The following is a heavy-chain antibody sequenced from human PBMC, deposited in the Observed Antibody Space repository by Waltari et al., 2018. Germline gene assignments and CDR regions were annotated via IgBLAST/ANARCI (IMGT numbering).Heavy chain of an antibody. Sequence: QLQLQESGPGLVKPSETLSLTCAVSGYSISSGYYWGWIRQPPGKGLEWIGSIYHSGSTYYNPSLKSRVTISVDTSKNQFSLKLSSVTAADTAVYYCASQLRVDTAPFDIWGQGTMVTVSS. D-gene: IGHD5-18*01. V-gene: IGHV4-38-2*01. CDR2: IYHSGST. CDR1: GYSISSGYY. CDR3: ASQLRVDTAPFDI. J-gene: IGHJ3*02.